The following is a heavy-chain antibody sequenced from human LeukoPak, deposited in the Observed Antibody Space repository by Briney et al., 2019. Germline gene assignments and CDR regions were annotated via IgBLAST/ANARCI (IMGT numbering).Heavy chain of an antibody. V-gene: IGHV4-31*03. CDR1: GGSISSGGYY. J-gene: IGHJ4*02. D-gene: IGHD6-19*01. CDR3: ARWYSSGWAFDY. CDR2: IYYSGST. Sequence: SQTLSLTCTVSGGSISSGGYYWSWIRQHPGKGLEWIGYIYYSGSTYYNPSLKSRVTISVDTSKNQFSLKLSSVTAADTAVYYCARWYSSGWAFDYWGQGTLVTVSS.